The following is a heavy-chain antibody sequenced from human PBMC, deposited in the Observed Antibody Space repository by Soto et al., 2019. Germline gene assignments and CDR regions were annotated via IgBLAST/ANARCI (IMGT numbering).Heavy chain of an antibody. Sequence: QLQLQESGPGLVKPSETLSLTCTVSGGSISSSSYYWGWIRQPPGKGLEWIGSIYYSGSTYYNPSLKSRVTISVDTSKNQFSLKLSSVTAADTAVYYCAITVDTAMMLDAFDIWGQGTMVTVSS. CDR1: GGSISSSSYY. V-gene: IGHV4-39*01. CDR2: IYYSGST. D-gene: IGHD5-18*01. J-gene: IGHJ3*02. CDR3: AITVDTAMMLDAFDI.